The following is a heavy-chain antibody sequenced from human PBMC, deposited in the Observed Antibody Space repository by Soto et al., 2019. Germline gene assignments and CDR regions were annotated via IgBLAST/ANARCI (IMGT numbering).Heavy chain of an antibody. CDR1: GFSLTTGEMS. V-gene: IGHV2-70*01. CDR2: IDGDDDK. CDR3: ARATSYTSSWPSNWFDP. D-gene: IGHD2-2*01. Sequence: VSGPTLVNPTQTLTLTCTFSGFSLTTGEMSVSWIRQPPGKALEWLALIDGDDDKYYSTSLKTRLTISKDTSTKQVVLTMTNMDPVDTAAYFCARATSYTSSWPSNWFDPWGQGTLVTVSS. J-gene: IGHJ5*02.